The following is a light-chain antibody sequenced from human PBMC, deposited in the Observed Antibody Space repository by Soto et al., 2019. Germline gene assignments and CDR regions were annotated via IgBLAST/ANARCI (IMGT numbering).Light chain of an antibody. V-gene: IGLV2-14*01. CDR2: DVT. CDR1: RSDVGGYNY. J-gene: IGLJ1*01. Sequence: QSVLTQPASVSGSPGQSITISCTGTRSDVGGYNYVYWHLQHPGKAPKRMIYDVTNRPSGVSDRFSGSKSGKTASLTISGLQAEDEADYYCSSYTSSSTYVFGAGTKVTVL. CDR3: SSYTSSSTYV.